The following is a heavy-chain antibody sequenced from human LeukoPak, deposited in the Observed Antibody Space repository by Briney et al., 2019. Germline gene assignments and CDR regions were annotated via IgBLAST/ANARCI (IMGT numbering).Heavy chain of an antibody. CDR1: GFTFSNYA. CDR3: ARGQGTYGYDCFHP. D-gene: IGHD3-16*01. CDR2: ISTSGAGT. V-gene: IGHV3-23*01. Sequence: GGSLRLSCAASGFTFSNYAMTWVRQAPGKGPQWVSAISTSGAGTYYADSAKGRFTISRDNSNNTLYLQMNSLRAEDTAIYYWARGQGTYGYDCFHPWGQGALVTVSS. J-gene: IGHJ5*02.